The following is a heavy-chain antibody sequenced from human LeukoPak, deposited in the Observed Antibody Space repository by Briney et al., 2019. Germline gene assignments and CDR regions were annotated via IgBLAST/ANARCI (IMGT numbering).Heavy chain of an antibody. D-gene: IGHD2-2*01. J-gene: IGHJ4*02. CDR3: ARGPPSRTSCDQ. V-gene: IGHV1-8*01. Sequence: ASVKVSCKAAGYTFTSYDVNWVRQAAGQGLEWIGWMRPNNGNTGYAQKFQDRVTMTRDTSINTAYMELRSLTSEDTAVYYCARGPPSRTSCDQWGRGTLVTISS. CDR2: MRPNNGNT. CDR1: GYTFTSYD.